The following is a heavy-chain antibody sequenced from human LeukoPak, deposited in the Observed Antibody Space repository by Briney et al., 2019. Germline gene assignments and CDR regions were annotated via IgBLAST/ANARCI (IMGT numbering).Heavy chain of an antibody. J-gene: IGHJ6*03. D-gene: IGHD3-9*01. CDR2: ISGSGGST. Sequence: GGSLRLSCAASGFTFSSYAMSWVRQAPGKGLEWVSAISGSGGSTYYADSVKGRFTISRDNSKNTLYLQMNSLRAEDTAVYYCAKGQFDWSSYYYYYMDVWGKGTTVAVSS. CDR1: GFTFSSYA. V-gene: IGHV3-23*01. CDR3: AKGQFDWSSYYYYYMDV.